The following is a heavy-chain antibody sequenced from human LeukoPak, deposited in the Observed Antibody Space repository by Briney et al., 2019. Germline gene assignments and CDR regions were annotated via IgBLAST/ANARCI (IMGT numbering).Heavy chain of an antibody. J-gene: IGHJ4*02. V-gene: IGHV3-30-3*01. CDR3: ARTRSSTVVTGPGY. D-gene: IGHD4-23*01. CDR1: GFTFSSYA. Sequence: GGSLRLSCAASGFTFSSYAMHWVRQAPGKGLEWVAVISYDGSNKYYADSVKGRFTISRDNSKNTLYLQMNSLRAEDTAVYYCARTRSSTVVTGPGYWGQGTLVTVSS. CDR2: ISYDGSNK.